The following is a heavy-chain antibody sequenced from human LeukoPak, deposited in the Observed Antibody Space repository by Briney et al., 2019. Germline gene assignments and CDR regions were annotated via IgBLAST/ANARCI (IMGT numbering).Heavy chain of an antibody. D-gene: IGHD2-2*01. CDR2: ITNDGSST. V-gene: IGHV3-74*01. Sequence: GGSLRLSCAASGFTFSSYWMHWVRQAPGKGPAWVSRITNDGSSTSYADSVRGRFTISRDNAKNMLYLQMNSLRVEDTAVYYCVRDSRLGRAYWFDPWGQGTLVTVSS. CDR1: GFTFSSYW. CDR3: VRDSRLGRAYWFDP. J-gene: IGHJ5*02.